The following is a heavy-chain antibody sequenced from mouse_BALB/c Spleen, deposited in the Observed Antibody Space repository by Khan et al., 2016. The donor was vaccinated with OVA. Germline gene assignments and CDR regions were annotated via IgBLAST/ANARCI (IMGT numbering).Heavy chain of an antibody. Sequence: QVQLKESGPGLVAPSQSLSITCTVSGFSLTSYGIHWVRQPPGKGLEWLGVIWAGGSTNYNSALMSRLSISKDNSKSQVFLKMNSLQTDNTAMYDCARGDGYYGDAMDYWGQGTSVTVAS. CDR2: IWAGGST. J-gene: IGHJ4*01. CDR3: ARGDGYYGDAMDY. V-gene: IGHV2-9*02. CDR1: GFSLTSYG. D-gene: IGHD2-3*01.